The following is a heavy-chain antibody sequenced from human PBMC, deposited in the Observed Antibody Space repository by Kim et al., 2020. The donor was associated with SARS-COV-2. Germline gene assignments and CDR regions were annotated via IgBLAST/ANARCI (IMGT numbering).Heavy chain of an antibody. D-gene: IGHD1-26*01. CDR2: ISYDGSNK. J-gene: IGHJ4*02. CDR3: AKDPGDGEPPLNGFDY. Sequence: GGSLRLSCAASGFTFSSYGMHWVRQAPGKGLEWVAVISYDGSNKYYADSVKGRFTISRDNSKNTLYLQMNSLRAEDTAVYYCAKDPGDGEPPLNGFDYWGQGTLVTVSS. CDR1: GFTFSSYG. V-gene: IGHV3-30*18.